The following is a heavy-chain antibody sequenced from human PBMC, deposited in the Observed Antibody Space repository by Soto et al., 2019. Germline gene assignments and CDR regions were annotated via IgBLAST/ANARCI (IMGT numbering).Heavy chain of an antibody. V-gene: IGHV3-23*01. D-gene: IGHD2-15*01. J-gene: IGHJ2*01. CDR1: GFTFSSYA. Sequence: GGSLRLSCAASGFTFSSYAMSWVRQAPGKGLEWVSAISGSGGSTYYADSVKGRFTISRDNSKNTLYLQMNSLRAEDTAVYYCAKDPYCSGGSCYNWYFDLWGRGTLVTVSS. CDR2: ISGSGGST. CDR3: AKDPYCSGGSCYNWYFDL.